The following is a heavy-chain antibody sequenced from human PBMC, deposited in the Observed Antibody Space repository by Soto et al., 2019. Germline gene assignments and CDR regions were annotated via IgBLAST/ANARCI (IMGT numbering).Heavy chain of an antibody. CDR2: ISWNSGSI. V-gene: IGHV3-9*01. D-gene: IGHD6-13*01. Sequence: EVQLVESGGGLVQPGRSLRLSCAASGFTFDDYAMHWVRQAPGKGLEWVSGISWNSGSIGYADSVKGRFTISRDNAMNSLYLQMNSLRAEDTALYYCAKDISGIAAAGGWFDPWGQGTLVTVSS. J-gene: IGHJ5*02. CDR1: GFTFDDYA. CDR3: AKDISGIAAAGGWFDP.